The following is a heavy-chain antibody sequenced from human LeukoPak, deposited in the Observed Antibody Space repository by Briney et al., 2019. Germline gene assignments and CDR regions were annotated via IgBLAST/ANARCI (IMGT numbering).Heavy chain of an antibody. Sequence: GGSLRLSCAASGFTFSTCAMHWVRQAPGKGLEWVAVISYDGSYKYYADSVKGRFSISRDNSKKTLYLQMSSLRDEDTAVYYCAGVSESGWYYFGYWGQGTLVTVSS. CDR3: AGVSESGWYYFGY. V-gene: IGHV3-30*03. J-gene: IGHJ4*02. CDR2: ISYDGSYK. D-gene: IGHD6-19*01. CDR1: GFTFSTCA.